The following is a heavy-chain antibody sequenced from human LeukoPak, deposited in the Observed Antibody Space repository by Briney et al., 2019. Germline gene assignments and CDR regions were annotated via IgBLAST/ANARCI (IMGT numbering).Heavy chain of an antibody. CDR2: IYYSGGT. D-gene: IGHD6-13*01. CDR3: ARRAAAVGTYYMDV. J-gene: IGHJ6*03. V-gene: IGHV4-59*01. Sequence: PSETLCLTCSVSGGSINNYYWTWIRQPPGKGLEWIGYIYYSGGTNYNSSLKSRVTMSVDTSKNQFSLKLSSVTAADTAVYYCARRAAAVGTYYMDVWGKGATVTVSS. CDR1: GGSINNYY.